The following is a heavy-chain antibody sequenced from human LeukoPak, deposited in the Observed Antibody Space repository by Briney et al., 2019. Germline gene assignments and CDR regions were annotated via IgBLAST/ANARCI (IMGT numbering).Heavy chain of an antibody. D-gene: IGHD4-11*01. CDR2: ISSSSSYI. CDR3: ARDAYRGLCDY. CDR1: GFTFSSCS. J-gene: IGHJ4*02. V-gene: IGHV3-21*01. Sequence: GGSLRLSCAASGFTFSSCSMNWVRQAPGKGLEWVSPISSSSSYIYYADSVKGRFTISRDNAKNSLYLQMNSLRAEDTAVYYCARDAYRGLCDYWGQGTLVTVSS.